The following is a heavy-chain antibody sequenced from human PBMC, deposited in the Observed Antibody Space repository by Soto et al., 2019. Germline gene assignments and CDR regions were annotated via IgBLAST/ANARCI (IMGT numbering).Heavy chain of an antibody. CDR3: TTDRSTGWLFDH. CDR1: GFTFRNTW. CDR2: IKSKSDGGTT. V-gene: IGHV3-15*01. D-gene: IGHD6-19*01. Sequence: LVESGGGLVQPGGSLRLSCAASGFTFRNTWMSWVRQAPGKGLEWVGRIKSKSDGGTTDYAAPVKGRFTISRDDSKNTLYLQMNSLKTEDTAVYYCTTDRSTGWLFDHWGQGTLVTVSS. J-gene: IGHJ4*02.